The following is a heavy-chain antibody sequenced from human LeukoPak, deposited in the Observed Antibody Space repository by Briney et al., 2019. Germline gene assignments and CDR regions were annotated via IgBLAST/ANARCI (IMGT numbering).Heavy chain of an antibody. D-gene: IGHD6-19*01. CDR1: GFTFSTYS. Sequence: QPGGSLRLSCAASGFTFSTYSMKWVRRAPGKGLEWVSYISSGSSTIYYADSVKGRFTISRDNAKNSLYLQMNSLRAEDTAVYYCAREVRQAVAGISYYYYCMDVWGKGTTVTVSS. J-gene: IGHJ6*03. CDR2: ISSGSSTI. V-gene: IGHV3-48*04. CDR3: AREVRQAVAGISYYYYCMDV.